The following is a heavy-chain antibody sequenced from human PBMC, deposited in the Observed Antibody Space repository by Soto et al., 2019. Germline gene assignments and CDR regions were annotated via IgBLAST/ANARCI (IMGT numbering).Heavy chain of an antibody. D-gene: IGHD2-15*01. CDR2: IIPIFGTA. CDR1: GGTFSSYA. CDR3: ARGRYCSGGSCYQTTDFDY. Sequence: QVQLVQSGAEVKKPGSSVKVSCKASGGTFSSYAISWVRQAPGQGLEWMGGIIPIFGTANYAQKFQGRVTITADESTSTAYMELSSLRSEDTAVYDCARGRYCSGGSCYQTTDFDYWGQGTLVTVSS. V-gene: IGHV1-69*12. J-gene: IGHJ4*02.